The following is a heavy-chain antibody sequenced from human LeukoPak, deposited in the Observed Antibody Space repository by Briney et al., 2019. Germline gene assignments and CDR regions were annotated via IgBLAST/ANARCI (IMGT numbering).Heavy chain of an antibody. CDR3: ARGKPEVVVTAIQPPGGY. J-gene: IGHJ4*02. Sequence: PGGSLRLSCAASGSTFSSYWMSWVRQAPGKGLEWVANIKQDGSEKYYVDSVKGRFTISRDNAKNSLYLQMNSLRAEDTAVYYCARGKPEVVVTAIQPPGGYWGQGTLVTVSS. D-gene: IGHD2-21*02. CDR2: IKQDGSEK. CDR1: GSTFSSYW. V-gene: IGHV3-7*01.